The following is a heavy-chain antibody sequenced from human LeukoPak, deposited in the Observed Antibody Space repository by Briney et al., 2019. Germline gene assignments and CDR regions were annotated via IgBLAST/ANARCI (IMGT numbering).Heavy chain of an antibody. CDR2: LYSGGST. D-gene: IGHD2-21*02. J-gene: IGHJ3*02. Sequence: GGSLRLSCAASGFTVSSNYMSWVRQAPGKGLELVSILYSGGSTFYADSVKGRFTISRDISKNTLYLQMNSLRAEDTAVYYCARGGAYCGGDCYLNAFDIWGQGTMVTVSS. CDR1: GFTVSSNY. V-gene: IGHV3-53*01. CDR3: ARGGAYCGGDCYLNAFDI.